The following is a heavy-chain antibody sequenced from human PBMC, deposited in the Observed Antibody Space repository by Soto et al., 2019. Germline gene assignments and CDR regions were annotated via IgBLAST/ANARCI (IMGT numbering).Heavy chain of an antibody. V-gene: IGHV3-21*01. J-gene: IGHJ6*03. CDR2: VSSNSNYI. CDR1: GFTFSSYS. CDR3: ARDSSIAARIYYYYYMDV. D-gene: IGHD6-6*01. Sequence: GGSLRLSCAASGFTFSSYSMVWVRQAPGKGLEWVSSVSSNSNYIYYADSVKGRFTISRDDAKNSLYLQMISLRAEDTAVYYCARDSSIAARIYYYYYMDVWGKGTTVTVSS.